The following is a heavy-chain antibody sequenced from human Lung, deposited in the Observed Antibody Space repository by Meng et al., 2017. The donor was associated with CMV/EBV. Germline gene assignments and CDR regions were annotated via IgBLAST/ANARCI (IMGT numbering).Heavy chain of an antibody. V-gene: IGHV4-4*02. D-gene: IGHD2-21*01. Sequence: SETLSLXXVVSGDSIISANWWSWVRQPPGKGLEWIGEMSHSGSSNYDPSLKSRVSISIDKSKNHFSLNLISVTAADTAVYYCARHMALAGSRGFDSWGQGXLVTVSS. CDR3: ARHMALAGSRGFDS. J-gene: IGHJ4*02. CDR1: GDSIISANW. CDR2: MSHSGSS.